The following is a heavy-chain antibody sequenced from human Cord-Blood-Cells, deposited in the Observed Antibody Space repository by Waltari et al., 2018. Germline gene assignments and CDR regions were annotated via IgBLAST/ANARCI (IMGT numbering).Heavy chain of an antibody. Sequence: QVQLVQSGAEVKKPGSSVKVSCKASGGTFSSYAIRWVRQAPGQGLEWMGRIIPIFGTANYAQKFQGRVTITADESTSTAYMELSSLRSEDTAVYYCASGPLLRYSSSYYFDYWGQGTLVTVSS. CDR3: ASGPLLRYSSSYYFDY. D-gene: IGHD6-6*01. CDR1: GGTFSSYA. CDR2: IIPIFGTA. V-gene: IGHV1-69*18. J-gene: IGHJ4*02.